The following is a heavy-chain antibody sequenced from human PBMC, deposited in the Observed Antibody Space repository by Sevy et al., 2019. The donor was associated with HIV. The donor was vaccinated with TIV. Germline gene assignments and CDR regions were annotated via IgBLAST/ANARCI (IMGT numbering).Heavy chain of an antibody. J-gene: IGHJ1*01. V-gene: IGHV3-23*01. CDR1: GFTFSSYA. Sequence: GVSLRLSCAASGFTFSSYAMSWVRQAPGKGLEWVSAISGSGGSTYYADSVKGRFTISRDNSKNTLYLQMNSLRAEDTAVYYCARWGAAAAGNYFQHWGQGTLVTVSS. D-gene: IGHD6-13*01. CDR2: ISGSGGST. CDR3: ARWGAAAAGNYFQH.